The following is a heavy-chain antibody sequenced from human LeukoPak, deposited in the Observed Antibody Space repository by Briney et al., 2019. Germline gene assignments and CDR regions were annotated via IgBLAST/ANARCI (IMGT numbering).Heavy chain of an antibody. CDR2: IKEDGTET. J-gene: IGHJ4*02. CDR1: GFTFSNAW. CDR3: AKEGRSLQTY. Sequence: PGGSLRLSCAASGFTFSNAWMNWVRLAPGKGLEWVANIKEDGTETYYVDSVKGRFTISRDSAKNSLYLQMNSLRVEDTAVYYCAKEGRSLQTYWGQGTLVTVSS. V-gene: IGHV3-7*03. D-gene: IGHD5-24*01.